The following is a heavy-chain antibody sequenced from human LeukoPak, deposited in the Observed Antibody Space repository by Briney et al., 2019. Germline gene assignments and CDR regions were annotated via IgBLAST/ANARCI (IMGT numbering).Heavy chain of an antibody. CDR1: GLSFEHYF. V-gene: IGHV4-59*08. D-gene: IGHD3-10*01. Sequence: SETLSLTCTVSGLSFEHYFWSWIRQPPGRGLEWVGYVYYSGSTDYSPSLESRLTISADTSKNQFSLKLRSVTAADTAVYYCASHRRSHGSEYWGQGTLVTVSS. CDR3: ASHRRSHGSEY. CDR2: VYYSGST. J-gene: IGHJ4*02.